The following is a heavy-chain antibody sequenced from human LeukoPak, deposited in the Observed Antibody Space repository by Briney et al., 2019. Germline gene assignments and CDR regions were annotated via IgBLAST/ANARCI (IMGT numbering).Heavy chain of an antibody. CDR2: ISSDGRVE. D-gene: IGHD3-9*01. CDR1: GFSFTSYE. V-gene: IGHV3-48*03. CDR3: ARDSLNGPFVISLDY. J-gene: IGHJ4*02. Sequence: GGSLRLSCAASGFSFTSYEMNWVRQAPGKGLEWVSHISSDGRVETYLDSVRGRFTMSRDNAKDLLFLQMNGLRAEDTAVYYCARDSLNGPFVISLDYWGQGALVTVSS.